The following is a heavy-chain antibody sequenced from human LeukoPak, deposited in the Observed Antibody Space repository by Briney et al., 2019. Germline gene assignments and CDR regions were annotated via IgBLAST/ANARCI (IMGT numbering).Heavy chain of an antibody. V-gene: IGHV3-30*18. J-gene: IGHJ4*02. CDR2: ISYDGSNK. CDR3: AKSLEGATGGY. CDR1: GFTFSSYG. Sequence: GGSLRLSCAASGFTFSSYGMHWVRQAPGKGLEWVAVISYDGSNKYYADSVKGRFTISRDNSKNTLYLQMNSLRAEDTAVYYCAKSLEGATGGYWGQGTLVTVSP. D-gene: IGHD1-26*01.